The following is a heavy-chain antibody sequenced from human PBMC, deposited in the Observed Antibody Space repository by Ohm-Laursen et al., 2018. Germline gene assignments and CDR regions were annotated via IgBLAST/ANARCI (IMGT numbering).Heavy chain of an antibody. CDR1: GFTVSSIY. V-gene: IGHV3-30*18. CDR2: ISYDGSKK. Sequence: SLRLSCAASGFTVSSIYMSWVRQAPGKGLEWVAVISYDGSKKSYADSVKGRFTISRDNSKNTLYLQVNSLRGEDTAVYYCAKDRYSGTYDYYYGMDVWGQGTTVTVSS. J-gene: IGHJ6*02. D-gene: IGHD1-26*01. CDR3: AKDRYSGTYDYYYGMDV.